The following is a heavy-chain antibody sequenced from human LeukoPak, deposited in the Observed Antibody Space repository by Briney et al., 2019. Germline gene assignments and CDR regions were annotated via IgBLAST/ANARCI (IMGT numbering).Heavy chain of an antibody. CDR3: AKGGGYSYGYYSDY. CDR1: GFTFSSYG. V-gene: IGHV3-30*18. CDR2: ISYDESNR. Sequence: PGGSLRHSCAASGFTFSSYGMHWVRQAPGKGLEWVAVISYDESNRYYADSVRGRFTISRDNSKNTLYLQMNSLRAEDTAVYYCAKGGGYSYGYYSDYWGQGTLVTVSS. D-gene: IGHD5-18*01. J-gene: IGHJ4*02.